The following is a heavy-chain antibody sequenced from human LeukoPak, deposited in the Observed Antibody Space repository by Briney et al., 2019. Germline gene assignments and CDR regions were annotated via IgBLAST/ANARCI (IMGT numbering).Heavy chain of an antibody. D-gene: IGHD3-10*01. CDR2: INQDGREK. V-gene: IGHV3-7*01. CDR3: ARHYSKTMVRGANIDYYYYMDV. CDR1: GFTFSSYW. J-gene: IGHJ6*03. Sequence: GGSLRLSCEASGFTFSSYWMSWVRQAPGKGLQWVANINQDGREKYYVASVKGRFSISRDNAKNSLYLQMNSLRAEDTAVYYCARHYSKTMVRGANIDYYYYMDVWGQGTTVTVSS.